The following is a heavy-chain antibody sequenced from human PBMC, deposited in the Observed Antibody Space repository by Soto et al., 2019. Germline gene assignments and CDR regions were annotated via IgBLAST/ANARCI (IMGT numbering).Heavy chain of an antibody. D-gene: IGHD4-17*01. Sequence: QVQLQQWGAGLLKPSETLSLTCAVDGGSFSGYYWSWIRQPPGKGLEWIGEINHSGSTNYNPSLKSRVTISVDTSKNQFSLKLSSVTAADTAVYYCARTLTATVTTGYDAFDIWGPGTMVTVSS. V-gene: IGHV4-34*01. CDR1: GGSFSGYY. CDR2: INHSGST. J-gene: IGHJ3*02. CDR3: ARTLTATVTTGYDAFDI.